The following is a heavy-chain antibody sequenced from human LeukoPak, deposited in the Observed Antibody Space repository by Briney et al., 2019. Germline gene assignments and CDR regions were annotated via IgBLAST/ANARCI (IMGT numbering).Heavy chain of an antibody. CDR2: INHSGST. CDR3: ARGEYYDFWSGSLPDY. J-gene: IGHJ4*02. D-gene: IGHD3-3*01. CDR1: GGSFSGYY. V-gene: IGHV4-34*01. Sequence: SETLSLTCAVYGGSFSGYYWSWIRQPPGKGLEWIGEINHSGSTNYNPSLKSQVTISVDTSKNQFSLKLSSVTAADTAVYYCARGEYYDFWSGSLPDYWGQGTLVTVSS.